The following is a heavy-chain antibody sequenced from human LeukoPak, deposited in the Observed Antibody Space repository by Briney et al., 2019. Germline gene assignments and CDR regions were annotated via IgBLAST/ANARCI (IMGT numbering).Heavy chain of an antibody. CDR1: GFTFSSYG. V-gene: IGHV3-30*02. Sequence: PGGSLRLSCAASGFTFSSYGMHWVRQAPGKGLEWVASIRYEGSNKYYADSVKGRFTISRDNSKNTLYLQMNSLRAEDTAVYYCAKDHQIDYWGQGTLVTVSS. CDR2: IRYEGSNK. CDR3: AKDHQIDY. J-gene: IGHJ4*02.